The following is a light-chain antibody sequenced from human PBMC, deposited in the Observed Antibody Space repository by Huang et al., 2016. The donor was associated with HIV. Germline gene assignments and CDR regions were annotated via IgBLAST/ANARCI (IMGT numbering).Light chain of an antibody. CDR2: AAS. J-gene: IGKJ3*01. Sequence: DIHMTQSPSSLSASVGDRVSITCRASRDISIYLNWYQHKPGKAPKLLIYAASNLQSWVPSRFSGSGSGSDFTLTIRSLQPEDFATYYCQQSYSIPRTFGPGTTVDIK. CDR3: QQSYSIPRT. CDR1: RDISIY. V-gene: IGKV1-39*01.